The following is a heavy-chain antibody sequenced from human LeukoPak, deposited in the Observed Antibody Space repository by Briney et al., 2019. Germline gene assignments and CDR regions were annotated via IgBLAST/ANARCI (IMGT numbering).Heavy chain of an antibody. V-gene: IGHV4-34*01. J-gene: IGHJ6*03. D-gene: IGHD1-26*01. Sequence: RPSETLSLTCAVYGGSFRGYFWGWVRQTPGKGLEWLGEITHNGGTNYVPSLSGRVSVFQDVSKNQFSLKLSSVTAADTGVYYCARGNSGSHWGDHYFYMDVWGKGTTVIVSS. CDR3: ARGNSGSHWGDHYFYMDV. CDR2: ITHNGGT. CDR1: GGSFRGYF.